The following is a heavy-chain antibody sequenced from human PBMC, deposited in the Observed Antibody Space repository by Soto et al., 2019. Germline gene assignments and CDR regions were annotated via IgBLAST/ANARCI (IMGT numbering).Heavy chain of an antibody. J-gene: IGHJ4*02. CDR1: GGTFSSYA. CDR3: ARDAYYDFWSGYYTGFDY. Sequence: GASVKVSCKASGGTFSSYAISWVRQAPGQGLEWMGGIIPIFGTANYAQKFQGRVTITADESTSTAYMELSSLRSEDTAVYYCARDAYYDFWSGYYTGFDYWGQGTLVTVSS. V-gene: IGHV1-69*13. D-gene: IGHD3-3*01. CDR2: IIPIFGTA.